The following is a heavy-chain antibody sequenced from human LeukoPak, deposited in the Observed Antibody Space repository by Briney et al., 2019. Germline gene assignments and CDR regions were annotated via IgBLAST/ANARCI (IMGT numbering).Heavy chain of an antibody. V-gene: IGHV1-69*13. CDR3: AGSPYSSSWLQRGNYYYYMDV. CDR1: GGTFSSYA. Sequence: SVKVSCKASGGTFSSYAISWVRQAPGQGLERMGGIIPIFGTANYAQKFQGRVTITADESTSTAYMELSSLRSEDTAVYYCAGSPYSSSWLQRGNYYYYMDVWGKGTTVTVSS. D-gene: IGHD6-13*01. CDR2: IIPIFGTA. J-gene: IGHJ6*03.